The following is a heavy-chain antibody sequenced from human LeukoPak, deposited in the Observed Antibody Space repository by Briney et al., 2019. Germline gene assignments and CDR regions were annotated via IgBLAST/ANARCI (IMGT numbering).Heavy chain of an antibody. Sequence: SVKVSCKASGGTFSSYAISWVRQAPGQGLEWMGGIIPIFGTTNYAQKFQGRVTITADESTSTGYMELRNLRSEDTAVYYCARPELAGGDYGLDYWGQGTLVTVSS. V-gene: IGHV1-69*13. CDR2: IIPIFGTT. CDR3: ARPELAGGDYGLDY. CDR1: GGTFSSYA. J-gene: IGHJ4*02. D-gene: IGHD4-17*01.